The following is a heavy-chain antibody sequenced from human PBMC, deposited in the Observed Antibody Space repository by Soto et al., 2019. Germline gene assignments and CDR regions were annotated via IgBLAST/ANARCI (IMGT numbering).Heavy chain of an antibody. V-gene: IGHV3-30-3*01. Sequence: QVQLVESGGGVVQPGRSLRLSCAASGFTFSRYTMHWVRQAPGKGLEWAAVTSYDGSTKYYADSVEGRFTISRDNNNNTLFLQVNSLRAEDTAVYYCAKDGGFDYGFWYFDLWGRGTLVTVSS. J-gene: IGHJ2*01. CDR2: TSYDGSTK. D-gene: IGHD4-17*01. CDR3: AKDGGFDYGFWYFDL. CDR1: GFTFSRYT.